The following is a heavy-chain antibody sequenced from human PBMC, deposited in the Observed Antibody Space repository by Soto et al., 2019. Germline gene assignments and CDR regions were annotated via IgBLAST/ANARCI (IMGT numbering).Heavy chain of an antibody. Sequence: QVPLQESGPGLVKPSQTLSLTCTVSGGSINSGGYCWSWIRQHPGKGLDWIGCISYGGSTSYNPSLXRXATRSVDTSKNPFSLKLPSVTAADTAVYYCSRGILVWGQGALITVSS. J-gene: IGHJ4*02. V-gene: IGHV4-31*01. CDR3: SRGILV. D-gene: IGHD5-18*01. CDR2: ISYGGST. CDR1: GGSINSGGYC.